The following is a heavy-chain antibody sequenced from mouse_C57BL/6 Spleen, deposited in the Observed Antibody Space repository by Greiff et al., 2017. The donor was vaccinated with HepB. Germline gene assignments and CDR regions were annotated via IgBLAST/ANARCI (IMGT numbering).Heavy chain of an antibody. V-gene: IGHV5-16*01. D-gene: IGHD1-1*01. CDR1: GFTFSDYY. J-gene: IGHJ1*03. Sequence: EVQLVESEGGLVQPGRSMKLSCTASGFTFSDYYMAWVRQVPEKGLEWVANINYDGSSTYYLDSLKSRFIISRDNAKNILYLQMSSLKSEDTATYYCAREEYYYGSSHWYFDVWGTGTTVTVSS. CDR3: AREEYYYGSSHWYFDV. CDR2: INYDGSST.